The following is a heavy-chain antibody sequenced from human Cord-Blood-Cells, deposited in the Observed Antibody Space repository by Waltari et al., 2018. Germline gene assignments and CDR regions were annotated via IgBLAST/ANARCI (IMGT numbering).Heavy chain of an antibody. CDR1: GFTVSSNY. CDR3: ARGCYDSSGYYCAFDI. D-gene: IGHD3-22*01. Sequence: QLVESGGGLIQPGGSLRLSCAASGFTVSSNYMSWVRQAPGKGLEWVSVIYSGGSTYYADSVKGRFTISRDNSKNTLYLQMNSLRAEDTAVYYCARGCYDSSGYYCAFDIWGQGTMVTVSS. J-gene: IGHJ3*02. V-gene: IGHV3-53*01. CDR2: IYSGGST.